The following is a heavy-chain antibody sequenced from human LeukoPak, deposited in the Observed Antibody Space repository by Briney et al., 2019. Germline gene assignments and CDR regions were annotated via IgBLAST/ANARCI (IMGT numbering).Heavy chain of an antibody. CDR3: AHHGGSQEAYFDY. CDR1: GYTFTSYG. V-gene: IGHV1-18*01. J-gene: IGHJ4*02. Sequence: ASVQFSSKASGYTFTSYGISWARSAPGQGLEWMGWISAYNGNTNYAQKLQGRVTMTTDTSTSTTYMELRSLRSDDTAVYYCAHHGGSQEAYFDYWGQGTLVTVSS. D-gene: IGHD1-14*01. CDR2: ISAYNGNT.